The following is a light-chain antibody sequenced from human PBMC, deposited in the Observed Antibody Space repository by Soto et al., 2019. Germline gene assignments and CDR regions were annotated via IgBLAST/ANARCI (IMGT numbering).Light chain of an antibody. CDR3: QQYNNWPRT. J-gene: IGKJ1*01. Sequence: EIVMTQSPATLSVSPGERATLSCRASQSVSSNLAWYQQKPGQAPRLLIYGASTRVTGIPARFSGSGSGTEFTLTISSLQSEDFAVYYCQQYNNWPRTFGQGTQVDIK. V-gene: IGKV3-15*01. CDR2: GAS. CDR1: QSVSSN.